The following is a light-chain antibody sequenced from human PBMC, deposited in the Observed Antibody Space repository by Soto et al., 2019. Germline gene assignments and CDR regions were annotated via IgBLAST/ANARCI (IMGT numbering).Light chain of an antibody. CDR2: GAS. CDR3: QQYDSSLYT. V-gene: IGKV3-20*01. Sequence: EIVLTQSPGTLSLSPGERATLSCRASQSVSSSYLAWYQQKPGQSPRLLIYGASNRATDIPDRFSGSGSETDFTLTISRLEPEDFAVYYCQQYDSSLYTFGQGNKLEIK. J-gene: IGKJ2*01. CDR1: QSVSSSY.